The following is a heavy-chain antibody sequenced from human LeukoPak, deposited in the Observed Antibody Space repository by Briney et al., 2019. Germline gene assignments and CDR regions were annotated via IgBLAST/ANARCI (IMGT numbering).Heavy chain of an antibody. Sequence: GASVKLSSKASVYTFTSYGIGCVRQAPGQGLEWMGWIGADNCITKYAQQLQGRVTMTTDTSTSPAYMELRSLRSDDTAVYHCPRALLDFWSGYYRYYFDYWGQGTLVSVSS. CDR1: VYTFTSYG. CDR2: IGADNCIT. D-gene: IGHD3-3*01. V-gene: IGHV1-18*01. CDR3: PRALLDFWSGYYRYYFDY. J-gene: IGHJ4*02.